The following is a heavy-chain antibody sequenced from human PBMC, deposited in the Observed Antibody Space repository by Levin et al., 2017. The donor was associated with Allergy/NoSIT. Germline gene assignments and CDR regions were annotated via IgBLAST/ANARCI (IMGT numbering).Heavy chain of an antibody. CDR3: ARAGVGSER. D-gene: IGHD1-1*01. J-gene: IGHJ4*02. CDR1: GGSISSGSYY. CDR2: IYSSGSA. V-gene: IGHV4-61*02. Sequence: RASETLSLTCKVSGGSISSGSYYWSWIRQPAAKGLEWIGRIYSSGSANYNPSLKSRVTISVDTSKNQFSLKLSSVTAADPALYYCARAGVGSERWGQGTLVTVSS.